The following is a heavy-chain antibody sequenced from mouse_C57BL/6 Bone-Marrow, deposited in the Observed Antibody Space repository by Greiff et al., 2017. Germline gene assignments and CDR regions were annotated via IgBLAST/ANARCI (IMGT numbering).Heavy chain of an antibody. CDR2: INPYNGGT. J-gene: IGHJ2*01. CDR3: ARGGYYFDY. CDR1: GYTFTDYY. V-gene: IGHV1-19*01. Sequence: EVQLQQSGPVLVKPGASVKMSCKASGYTFTDYYMNWVKQSHGKSLEWIGVINPYNGGTSYNQKFKGKATLTVDKSSSTAYMELSSLTSEDSAVYYCARGGYYFDYWGQGTTLTVSS.